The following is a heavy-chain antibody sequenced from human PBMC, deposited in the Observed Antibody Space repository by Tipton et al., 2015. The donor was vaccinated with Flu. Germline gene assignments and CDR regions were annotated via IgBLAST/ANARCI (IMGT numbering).Heavy chain of an antibody. V-gene: IGHV3-7*01. CDR2: INQGGSKE. J-gene: IGHJ6*03. CDR1: GFTFSDYW. D-gene: IGHD3-22*01. Sequence: SLRLSCAASGFTFSDYWMTWVRRPPGSGLEWVANINQGGSKEYYVDSVKGRFTISRDNARNSLYLQMNSLRAEDTAVYYCARVILYSDSHYMDVWGKGPTVTVSS. CDR3: ARVILYSDSHYMDV.